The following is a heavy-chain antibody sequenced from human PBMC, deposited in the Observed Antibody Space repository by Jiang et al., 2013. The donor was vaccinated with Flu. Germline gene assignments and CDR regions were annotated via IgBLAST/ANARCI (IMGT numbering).Heavy chain of an antibody. CDR1: GGSISTYH. V-gene: IGHV4-59*01. Sequence: GPGLVKPSETLSLTCTVSGGSISTYHWSWIRQPPGKGLEWIGYIYYSGSINYNPSLRSRVTMSVDTSKNQFSLKLTSVTAADTAFYYCARESSQTGYPSYHFDLWGRGTLVTVSS. J-gene: IGHJ2*01. CDR2: IYYSGSI. CDR3: ARESSQTGYPSYHFDL. D-gene: IGHD3-9*01.